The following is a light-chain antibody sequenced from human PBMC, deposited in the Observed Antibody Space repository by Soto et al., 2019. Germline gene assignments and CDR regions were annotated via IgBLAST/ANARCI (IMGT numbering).Light chain of an antibody. V-gene: IGLV2-14*01. CDR1: NSDVGGYNY. CDR3: SSYTSISTLYV. CDR2: EVS. J-gene: IGLJ1*01. Sequence: QSALTQPASVSGSPGQSITISCTGTNSDVGGYNYVSWYQQHPGKAPELMIYEVSHRPSGVSNRFSGSKSDNTAFLTISGLQAEDEADYYCSSYTSISTLYVFGTGTKLTVL.